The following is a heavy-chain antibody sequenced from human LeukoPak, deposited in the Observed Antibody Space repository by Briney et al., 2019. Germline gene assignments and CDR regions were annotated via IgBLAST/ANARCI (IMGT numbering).Heavy chain of an antibody. CDR2: RSYDGTNI. V-gene: IGHV3-30*03. D-gene: IGHD2-21*02. J-gene: IGHJ4*02. CDR3: TRSVVTTADFDY. Sequence: PGGSLRLSCAASGFTFNSYGMHWVRQAPGKGLEWVALRSYDGTNIHYADSVKGRFTISRDNSKSTLYLHLNIPRPEDTAMYYCTRSVVTTADFDYWGQGTLVTVSS. CDR1: GFTFNSYG.